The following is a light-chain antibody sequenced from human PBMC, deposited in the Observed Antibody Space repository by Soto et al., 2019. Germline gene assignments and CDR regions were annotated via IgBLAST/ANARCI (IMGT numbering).Light chain of an antibody. CDR2: GAS. J-gene: IGKJ2*01. Sequence: EIVLTQSPATPSLSPGERATLSCRASQSVGSGLSWYQQKPGQAPRLLIYGASTRATGIPARFSGSGSGTEFTLTISSLQSEDYAVYYCQQYNNWPPYTFGQGTKVDIK. CDR1: QSVGSG. CDR3: QQYNNWPPYT. V-gene: IGKV3-15*01.